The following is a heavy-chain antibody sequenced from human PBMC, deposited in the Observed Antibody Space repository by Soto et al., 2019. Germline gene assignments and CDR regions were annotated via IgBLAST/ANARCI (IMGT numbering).Heavy chain of an antibody. CDR1: GFTFNTYE. Sequence: PGGFLRLSCAASGFTFNTYEMNWVRQAPGKGLEWVSYISRSGGTIYYADSVKGRVTISRDNAKNSLYLQLNSLRAEDTAVYFCARDVNYYDSGGGHYYYYGMDVWGQGTTVTV. D-gene: IGHD3-22*01. J-gene: IGHJ6*02. CDR3: ARDVNYYDSGGGHYYYYGMDV. V-gene: IGHV3-48*03. CDR2: ISRSGGTI.